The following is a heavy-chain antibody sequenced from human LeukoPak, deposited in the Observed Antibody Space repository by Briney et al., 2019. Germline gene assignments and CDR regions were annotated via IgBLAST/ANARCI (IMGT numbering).Heavy chain of an antibody. Sequence: ASVKVSCKASGYTFTRYAINWLRQAPGQGLEWMGWINMYTANPAYAQGFAERFVFSLDTSVTTAYLQISNLKTEDTAVYYCARHDNDDDFDYWGQGTLVTVSS. CDR3: ARHDNDDDFDY. CDR1: GYTFTRYA. D-gene: IGHD3-16*01. CDR2: INMYTANP. J-gene: IGHJ4*02. V-gene: IGHV7-4-1*02.